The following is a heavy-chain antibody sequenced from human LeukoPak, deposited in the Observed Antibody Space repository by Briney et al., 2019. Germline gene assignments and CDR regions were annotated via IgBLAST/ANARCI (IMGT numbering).Heavy chain of an antibody. J-gene: IGHJ5*02. V-gene: IGHV1-18*01. CDR1: GYTFTSYG. CDR2: ISAYNGNT. CDR3: ARDPRRFLDLVDWFDP. Sequence: GASVKVSCKASGYTFTSYGISWVRQAPGQGLEWMGWISAYNGNTNYAQKLQGRVTMTTDTSTSTAYMELRSLRSDDTAVYYCARDPRRFLDLVDWFDPWGQGTLVTVSS. D-gene: IGHD3-3*01.